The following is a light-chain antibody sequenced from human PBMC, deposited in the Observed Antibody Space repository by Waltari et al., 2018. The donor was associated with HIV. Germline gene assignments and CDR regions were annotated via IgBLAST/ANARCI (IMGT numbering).Light chain of an antibody. V-gene: IGKV3-20*01. Sequence: EIVLTQSPGPLSLSPGERGTLSCRASRSVSSNYLAWYQQKPGQAPRLLIYAASSRASGIPDRFGGSGSGTDFTLTISRLEPEDVAVYYCQQYGSSPQTFGQGTKVEIK. CDR1: RSVSSNY. CDR2: AAS. CDR3: QQYGSSPQT. J-gene: IGKJ1*01.